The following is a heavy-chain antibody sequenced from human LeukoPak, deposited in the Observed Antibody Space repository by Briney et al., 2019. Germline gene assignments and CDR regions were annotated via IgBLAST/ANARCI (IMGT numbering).Heavy chain of an antibody. CDR2: ISSSSSTI. D-gene: IGHD3-9*01. CDR1: GFTFSSYS. CDR3: ARAAYDILTGYDTYYFDY. J-gene: IGHJ4*02. V-gene: IGHV3-48*01. Sequence: GGSLRLSCAASGFTFSSYSMNWVRQAPGKGLEWVSYISSSSSTIYYADSVKGRFTISRDNAKNSLYLQMNSLRAEDTAVYYCARAAYDILTGYDTYYFDYWGQGTLVTVSS.